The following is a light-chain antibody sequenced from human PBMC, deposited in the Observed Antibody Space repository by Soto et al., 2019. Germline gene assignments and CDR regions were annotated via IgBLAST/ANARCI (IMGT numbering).Light chain of an antibody. CDR2: EVS. J-gene: IGLJ2*01. CDR3: SSYTTIKTVV. V-gene: IGLV2-11*01. CDR1: SSDVGGYNY. Sequence: QSVLTQPRSVSGSPGQSVTISCTGTSSDVGGYNYVSWYQQRPGKAPKLIIFEVSNRPSGISDRFSGFKSANTAYLTISGVQPEDEADYHCSSYTTIKTVVFGGGTKVTVL.